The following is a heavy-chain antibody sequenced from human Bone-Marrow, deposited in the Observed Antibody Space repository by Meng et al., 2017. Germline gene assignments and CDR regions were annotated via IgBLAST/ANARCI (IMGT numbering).Heavy chain of an antibody. Sequence: QVQLVESGGGVVQPGRSLRLSCEASGFTFSSYGMQWVRQAPGKGLEWVAVIWYDGSKKYYADSVKGRFTISRDDSKNTLYLQMDSLRAEDTAVYFCARDIGDSNGGCRFDYWGQGTLVTVSS. D-gene: IGHD2-8*01. V-gene: IGHV3-33*01. CDR3: ARDIGDSNGGCRFDY. J-gene: IGHJ4*02. CDR2: IWYDGSKK. CDR1: GFTFSSYG.